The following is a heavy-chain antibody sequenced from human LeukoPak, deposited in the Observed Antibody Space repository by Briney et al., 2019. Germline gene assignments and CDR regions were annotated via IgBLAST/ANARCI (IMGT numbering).Heavy chain of an antibody. D-gene: IGHD3-9*01. CDR2: IYYSGST. Sequence: SETLSLTCTVSGGSISSSSYYWSWIRQPPGKGLEWIGYIYYSGSTNYNPSLKSRVTISVDTSKNQFSLKLSSVTAADTAVYYCARGLTGLRYFDWLLPDDVWFDPWGQGTLVTVSS. V-gene: IGHV4-61*01. CDR3: ARGLTGLRYFDWLLPDDVWFDP. CDR1: GGSISSSSYY. J-gene: IGHJ5*02.